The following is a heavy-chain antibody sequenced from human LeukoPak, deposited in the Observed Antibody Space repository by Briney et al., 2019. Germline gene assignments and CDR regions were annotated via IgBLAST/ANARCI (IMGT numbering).Heavy chain of an antibody. D-gene: IGHD4-17*01. J-gene: IGHJ6*02. CDR1: GFTFSSYW. CDR3: ARDLSDYGDAYYYGMDV. V-gene: IGHV3-74*01. CDR2: INSDGSRT. Sequence: GGSLRLSCAASGFTFSSYWMHWVRQAPGKGLVWVSRINSDGSRTSYADSVKGRFTISRDNAKNTLYLQMNSLRAEDTAVYYCARDLSDYGDAYYYGMDVWGQGTTVTVSS.